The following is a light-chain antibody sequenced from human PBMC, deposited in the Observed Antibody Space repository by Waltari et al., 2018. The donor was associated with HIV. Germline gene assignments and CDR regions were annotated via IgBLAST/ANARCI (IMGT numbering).Light chain of an antibody. Sequence: TQSTWVSGSPGQSVTISCTGTSSDVGNYNRVSWYQQPPGTAPKLMIYEVSSRPSGVPDRFSGSKSGNTASLTISGLQSEDEADYYCSSYTTNSTLVFGGGTKLTVL. V-gene: IGLV2-18*02. CDR1: SSDVGNYNR. CDR2: EVS. CDR3: SSYTTNSTLV. J-gene: IGLJ2*01.